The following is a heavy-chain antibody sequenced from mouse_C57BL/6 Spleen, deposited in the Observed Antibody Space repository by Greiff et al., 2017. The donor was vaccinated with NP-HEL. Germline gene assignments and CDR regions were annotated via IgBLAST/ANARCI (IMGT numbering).Heavy chain of an antibody. CDR2: ISSGGSYT. J-gene: IGHJ3*01. Sequence: EVKLQESGGDLVKPGGSLKLSCAASGFTFSSYGMSWVRQTPDKRLEWVATISSGGSYTYYPDSVKGRFTISRDNAKNTLYLQMSSLKSEDTAMYYCARSGDYDVRFAYWGQGTLVTVSA. CDR1: GFTFSSYG. V-gene: IGHV5-6*01. CDR3: ARSGDYDVRFAY. D-gene: IGHD2-4*01.